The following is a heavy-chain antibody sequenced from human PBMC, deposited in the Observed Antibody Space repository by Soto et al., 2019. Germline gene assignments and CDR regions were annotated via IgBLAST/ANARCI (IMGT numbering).Heavy chain of an antibody. V-gene: IGHV1-69*01. Sequence: QVQLVQSGAEVKKPGSSVKVSCKASGGTFSSYAISWVRQAPGQGLEWMGGIIPIFGTANYAQKFQGRVTITADESTSTAHMELSSLRSEDTAVYYCARGIMITFGGVIATYYFDYWGQGTLVTVSS. J-gene: IGHJ4*02. CDR2: IIPIFGTA. CDR1: GGTFSSYA. D-gene: IGHD3-16*02. CDR3: ARGIMITFGGVIATYYFDY.